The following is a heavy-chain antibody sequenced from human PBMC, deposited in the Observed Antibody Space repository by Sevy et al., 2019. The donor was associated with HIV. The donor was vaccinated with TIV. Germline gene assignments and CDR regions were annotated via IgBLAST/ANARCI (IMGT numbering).Heavy chain of an antibody. CDR1: GFTLSTTW. CDR3: AREQVVAVNYGMDV. D-gene: IGHD3-22*01. Sequence: GGSLRLSCAASGFTLSTTWMTWVRQAPGKGLEWVANINQDGGAKYYVDSVKGRFTISRDNTKNTLYLQMNSLRAEDTAVYYCAREQVVAVNYGMDVWGQGTTVTVSS. J-gene: IGHJ6*02. V-gene: IGHV3-7*03. CDR2: INQDGGAK.